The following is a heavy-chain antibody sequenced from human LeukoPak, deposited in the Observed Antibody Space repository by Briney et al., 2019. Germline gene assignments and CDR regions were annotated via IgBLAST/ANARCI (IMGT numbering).Heavy chain of an antibody. CDR1: GNTFTADF. CDR2: INPKGGGT. D-gene: IGHD1-26*01. Sequence: ASVKVSCKASGNTFTADFLHWVRQAPGQGLEWMGWINPKGGGTYYAQRFQGRVTMTRDTSITTAYMEVTSLRSDDTAVYYCAREVGYNYDFWGQGTLVTVSS. CDR3: AREVGYNYDF. V-gene: IGHV1-2*02. J-gene: IGHJ4*02.